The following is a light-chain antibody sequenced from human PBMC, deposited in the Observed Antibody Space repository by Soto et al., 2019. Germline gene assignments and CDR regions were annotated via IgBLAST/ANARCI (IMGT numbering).Light chain of an antibody. J-gene: IGKJ2*01. CDR1: QSVSSSY. CDR2: GAS. CDR3: QQYGSSPSLDDPFTMYT. Sequence: EIVLTQSPGTLSLSPGERATLSCRASQSVSSSYLAWYQQKPGQAPRLLIYGASSRATGIPDRFSGSGSGTDFTLTISRLEPEDFAVYYCQQYGSSPSLDDPFTMYTFGQGTKLEIK. V-gene: IGKV3-20*01.